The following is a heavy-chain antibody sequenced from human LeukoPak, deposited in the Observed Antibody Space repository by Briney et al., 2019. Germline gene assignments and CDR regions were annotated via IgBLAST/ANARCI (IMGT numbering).Heavy chain of an antibody. Sequence: GGSLRLSCAASGFTFSSYSMNWVRQAPGKGLEWVSSISSSSSYIYYADSVKGRFTIFRDNAKNSLYLQMNSLRAEDTAVYYCAADSPLIAVAGKELDYWGQGTLVTVSS. J-gene: IGHJ4*02. D-gene: IGHD6-19*01. CDR2: ISSSSSYI. CDR1: GFTFSSYS. CDR3: AADSPLIAVAGKELDY. V-gene: IGHV3-21*01.